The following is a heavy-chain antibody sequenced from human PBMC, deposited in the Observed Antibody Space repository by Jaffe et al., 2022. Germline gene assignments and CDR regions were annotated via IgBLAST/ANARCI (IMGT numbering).Heavy chain of an antibody. Sequence: QLQLQESGPGLVKPSETLSLTCTVSGGSISSSSYYWGWIRQPPGKGLEWIGSIYYSGSTYYNPSLKSRVTISVDTSKNQFSLKLSSVTAADTAVYYCASQYYDFWSGLNHYYMDVWGKGTTVTVSS. CDR3: ASQYYDFWSGLNHYYMDV. D-gene: IGHD3-3*01. J-gene: IGHJ6*03. CDR2: IYYSGST. V-gene: IGHV4-39*01. CDR1: GGSISSSSYY.